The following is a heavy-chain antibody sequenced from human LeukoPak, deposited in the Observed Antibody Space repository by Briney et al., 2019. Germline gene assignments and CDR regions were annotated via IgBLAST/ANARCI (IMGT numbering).Heavy chain of an antibody. V-gene: IGHV4-34*01. CDR3: AREGRDGIYYFDY. D-gene: IGHD5-24*01. Sequence: PSETLSLTCAVYGESFSGFYWSWIRQPPGKGLEWIGEINHSGSTNYNPSLKSRVTISVDTSKNQFSLKLSSVTAADTAVYYCAREGRDGIYYFDYWGQGTLVTVSS. J-gene: IGHJ4*02. CDR1: GESFSGFY. CDR2: INHSGST.